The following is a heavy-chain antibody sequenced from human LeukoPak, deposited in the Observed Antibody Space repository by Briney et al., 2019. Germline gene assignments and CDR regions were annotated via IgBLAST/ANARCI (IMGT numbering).Heavy chain of an antibody. Sequence: SETLSLTCVVSGYSISSGYHWGWIRQPPGKGLEWIGVVYRSGTTYYDPSLKSRVTISVVTSKNQISLKVRSVTATDTAIYYCARENWIFDYWGQGILVTVSS. CDR1: GYSISSGYH. J-gene: IGHJ4*02. CDR3: ARENWIFDY. V-gene: IGHV4-38-2*02. CDR2: VYRSGTT. D-gene: IGHD1-1*01.